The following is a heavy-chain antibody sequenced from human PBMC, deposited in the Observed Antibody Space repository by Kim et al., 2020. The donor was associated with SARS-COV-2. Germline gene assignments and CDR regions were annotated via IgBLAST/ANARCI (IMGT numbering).Heavy chain of an antibody. CDR1: GFTFSTYG. V-gene: IGHV3-33*01. D-gene: IGHD3-9*01. Sequence: GGSLRLSCAASGFTFSTYGMHWVRQAPGKGLEWVAIIWYDGSNKYYADSVKGRFTISRDNSKNTLYLQMNSLRAEDTAVYYCARDRGLRYFDWVPGESFAYWGQGTLVTGSS. CDR2: IWYDGSNK. J-gene: IGHJ4*02. CDR3: ARDRGLRYFDWVPGESFAY.